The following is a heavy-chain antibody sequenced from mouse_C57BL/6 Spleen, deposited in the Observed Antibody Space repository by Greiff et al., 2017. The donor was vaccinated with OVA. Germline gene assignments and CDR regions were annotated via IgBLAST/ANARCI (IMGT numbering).Heavy chain of an antibody. CDR2: IDPSDSYT. CDR1: GYTFTSYW. Sequence: QVQLQQPGAELVKPGASVKLSCKASGYTFTSYWMQWVKQRPGRGLEWIGEIDPSDSYTNYNQKFKGKATLTVDTSSSTAYMQLSSLTSEDSAVYYCAREGIGYYGSSPFAYWGQGTLVTVSA. J-gene: IGHJ3*01. V-gene: IGHV1-50*01. D-gene: IGHD1-1*01. CDR3: AREGIGYYGSSPFAY.